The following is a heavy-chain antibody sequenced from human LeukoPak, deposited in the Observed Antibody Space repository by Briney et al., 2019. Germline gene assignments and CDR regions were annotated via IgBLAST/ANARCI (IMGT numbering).Heavy chain of an antibody. CDR2: IIPIFGTA. J-gene: IGHJ4*02. Sequence: SVKVSCKASGGTFISYSISWVRQAPGQGLEWMGGIIPIFGTANYAQKFQGRVTITADESTSTAYMELSSLRSEDTAVYYCARGGIQLWFLVDYWGQGTLVTVSS. CDR1: GGTFISYS. V-gene: IGHV1-69*01. D-gene: IGHD5-18*01. CDR3: ARGGIQLWFLVDY.